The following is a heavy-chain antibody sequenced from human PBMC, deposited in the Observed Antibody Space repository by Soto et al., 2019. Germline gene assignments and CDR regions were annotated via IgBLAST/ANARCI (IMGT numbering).Heavy chain of an antibody. CDR2: IYYSGST. Sequence: SETLSLTCTVSGGSISSSSYYWGWIRQPPGKGLEWIGSIYYSGSTYYNPSLKSRVTISVDTSKNQFSLKLSSVTAADTAVYYCARPGYGSGGYGGNSYYYGMDVWGQGTTVT. J-gene: IGHJ6*02. CDR3: ARPGYGSGGYGGNSYYYGMDV. D-gene: IGHD3-10*01. CDR1: GGSISSSSYY. V-gene: IGHV4-39*01.